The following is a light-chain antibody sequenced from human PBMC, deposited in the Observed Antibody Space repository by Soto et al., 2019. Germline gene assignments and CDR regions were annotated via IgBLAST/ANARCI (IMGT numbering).Light chain of an antibody. CDR2: VNT. V-gene: IGLV1-40*01. J-gene: IGLJ1*01. CDR3: QSYDSSLNAYV. Sequence: QSVLTQPPSVSGAPGQRVTISCTGGSSNIGAGYDVQWYQHLPGTAPKLLIYVNTNRPSGVPDRFSASKSGTSASLAITGLQAEDEADYYCQSYDSSLNAYVFGTGTKLTVL. CDR1: SSNIGAGYD.